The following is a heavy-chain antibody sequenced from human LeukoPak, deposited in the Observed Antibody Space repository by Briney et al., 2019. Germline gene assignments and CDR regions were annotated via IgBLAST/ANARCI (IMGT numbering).Heavy chain of an antibody. V-gene: IGHV4-59*08. CDR1: GGSISSYY. Sequence: SETLSLTCTVSGGSISSYYWSWIRQPPGKGLEWIGDIYYSGSTNYNPSLKSRVTISVDTSKNQFSLKLSSVTAADTAVYYCARIDTGYSSSWYPQSYYYYGMDVWGQGTTVTVSS. CDR2: IYYSGST. D-gene: IGHD6-13*01. CDR3: ARIDTGYSSSWYPQSYYYYGMDV. J-gene: IGHJ6*02.